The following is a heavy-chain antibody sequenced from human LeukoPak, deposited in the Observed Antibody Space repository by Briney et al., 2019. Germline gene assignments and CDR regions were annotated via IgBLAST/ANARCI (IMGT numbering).Heavy chain of an antibody. J-gene: IGHJ5*02. CDR2: IYYSEST. CDR3: ARQTIVVVEVGWFDP. CDR1: GGSISSSSYY. V-gene: IGHV4-39*01. D-gene: IGHD2-15*01. Sequence: SETLSLTCTVSGGSISSSSYYWGWIRQPSGKGLEWIGSIYYSESTHYNPSLKSRVTISVDTSKNQFSLRLSSVTAADTAVYYCARQTIVVVEVGWFDPWGQGTLVTVSS.